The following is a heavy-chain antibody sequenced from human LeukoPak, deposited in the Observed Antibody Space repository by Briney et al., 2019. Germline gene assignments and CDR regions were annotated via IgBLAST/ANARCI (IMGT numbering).Heavy chain of an antibody. CDR3: AIDHHGTVTPYYFDY. D-gene: IGHD4-17*01. J-gene: IGHJ4*02. CDR2: ISGGGGST. Sequence: GGSLRLSCAASGFTFSSYAMSWVRQAPGKGLEWVSAISGGGGSTYYADSVKGRFTISRDNSKNTLYLQMNSLRAEDTAVYYCAIDHHGTVTPYYFDYWGQGTLVTVSS. V-gene: IGHV3-23*01. CDR1: GFTFSSYA.